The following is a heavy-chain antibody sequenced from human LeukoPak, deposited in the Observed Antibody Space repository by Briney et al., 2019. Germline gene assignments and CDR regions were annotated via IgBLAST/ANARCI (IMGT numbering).Heavy chain of an antibody. CDR1: GGTFSSYA. D-gene: IGHD1-7*01. Sequence: SVKVSCKASGGTFSSYAISWVRQAPGQGLEWIGGIIPIFGTANYAQKFQGRVTITTDESTSTAYMELSSLGSEDTAVYYCARVDPYNWNYGSVWGQGTLVTVSS. J-gene: IGHJ4*02. V-gene: IGHV1-69*05. CDR2: IIPIFGTA. CDR3: ARVDPYNWNYGSV.